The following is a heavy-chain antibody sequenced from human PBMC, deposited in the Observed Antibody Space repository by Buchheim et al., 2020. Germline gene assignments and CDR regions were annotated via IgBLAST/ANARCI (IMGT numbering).Heavy chain of an antibody. D-gene: IGHD4-17*01. Sequence: QVQLQESGPGLVKPSETLSLTCTVSGGSVNTDYYWSWIRQPPGMGLEWIGYFYYSGSTNYNYSLKSRVTISVDTSKNQFSLKLSSVTAADTAFYYCARNLDGDYTAFDIWGQGT. CDR1: GGSVNTDYY. J-gene: IGHJ3*02. CDR2: FYYSGST. CDR3: ARNLDGDYTAFDI. V-gene: IGHV4-61*01.